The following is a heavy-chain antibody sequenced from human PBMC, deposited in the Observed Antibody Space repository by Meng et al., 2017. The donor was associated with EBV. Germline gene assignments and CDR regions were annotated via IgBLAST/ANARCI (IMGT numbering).Heavy chain of an antibody. V-gene: IGHV1-18*01. CDR3: ARGLDYFDS. J-gene: IGHJ4*02. CDR1: GYTFTSYG. CDR2: ISAYNGNT. Sequence: QLVQSASEVNKPRASVKGSCKASGYTFTSYGISWVRQAPGQGLEWMGWISAYNGNTNSAQKLQGTVTMTTDTSTSTAYMELRSLRSDETSVYYCARGLDYFDSWGQGTLVTVSS.